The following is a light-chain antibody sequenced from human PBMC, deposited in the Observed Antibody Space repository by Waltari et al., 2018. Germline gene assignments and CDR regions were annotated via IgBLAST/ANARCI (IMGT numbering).Light chain of an antibody. CDR3: QQRSGWPPMYT. Sequence: DIVLTQSPATLSLSPGESATLSCRASQTVRTSLAWSQQRPGQSPRLIIYDASNRATGVPVRFSGSGSGTDFTLTISSLEPEDFAVYYCQQRSGWPPMYTFGQGTKVEIK. CDR1: QTVRTS. J-gene: IGKJ2*01. CDR2: DAS. V-gene: IGKV3-11*01.